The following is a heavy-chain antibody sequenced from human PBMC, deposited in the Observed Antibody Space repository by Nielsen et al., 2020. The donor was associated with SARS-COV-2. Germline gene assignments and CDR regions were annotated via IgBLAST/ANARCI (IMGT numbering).Heavy chain of an antibody. CDR1: GGFIGSYY. V-gene: IGHV4-59*01. J-gene: IGHJ6*03. D-gene: IGHD2-8*01. CDR3: AREGDCSKGVCYIRGMDV. CDR2: IYHSGNT. Sequence: SETLSLTCTVSGGFIGSYYWSWVRQPPGKGLEWIGFIYHSGNTNYNPSLKSRVTISADTSKNQFSLNLRSVTAADTAVYFCAREGDCSKGVCYIRGMDVWGKGTTVIVSS.